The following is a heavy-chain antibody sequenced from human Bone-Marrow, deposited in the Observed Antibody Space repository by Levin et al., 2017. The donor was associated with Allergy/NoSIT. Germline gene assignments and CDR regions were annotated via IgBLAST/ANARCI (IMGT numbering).Heavy chain of an antibody. CDR3: WRGGDYIWGSYRSAAFDI. J-gene: IGHJ3*02. Sequence: GESLKISCAASGFTFSNAWMSWVRQAPGKGLEWVGRIKSKTDGGTTDYAAPVKGRFTISRDDSKNTLYLQMNSLKTEDTAVYYCWRGGDYIWGSYRSAAFDIWGQGTMVTVSS. D-gene: IGHD3-16*02. V-gene: IGHV3-15*01. CDR2: IKSKTDGGTT. CDR1: GFTFSNAW.